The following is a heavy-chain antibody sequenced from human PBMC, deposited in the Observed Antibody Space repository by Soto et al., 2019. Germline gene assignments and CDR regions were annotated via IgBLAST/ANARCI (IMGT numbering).Heavy chain of an antibody. D-gene: IGHD2-21*01. J-gene: IGHJ6*02. CDR2: IYWNDDK. CDR3: AHDTSGWRWLPDV. Sequence: QITLKESGPTLVKPTQTLTLTCSFSGFSLSTSGVGVGWIRQPPGKAPEWLGIIYWNDDKRYSPSLKTRVTITKDTSRSRVVLIMTSVEADGTVTYYCAHDTSGWRWLPDVWGQGTTVTVSS. V-gene: IGHV2-5*01. CDR1: GFSLSTSGVG.